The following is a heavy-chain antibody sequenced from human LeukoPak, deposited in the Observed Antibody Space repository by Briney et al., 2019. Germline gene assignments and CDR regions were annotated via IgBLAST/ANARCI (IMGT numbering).Heavy chain of an antibody. CDR3: ASSGSYPYFQH. J-gene: IGHJ1*01. V-gene: IGHV3-15*01. CDR1: GFTFSNAW. CDR2: IKSKTDGGTT. Sequence: SPGGSLRLSCAASGFTFSNAWMSWVRQAPGKGLEWVGRIKSKTDGGTTDYAAPVKGRFTISRDDSKNTLYLQMNSLRAEDTAVYYCASSGSYPYFQHWGQGTLVTVSS. D-gene: IGHD1-26*01.